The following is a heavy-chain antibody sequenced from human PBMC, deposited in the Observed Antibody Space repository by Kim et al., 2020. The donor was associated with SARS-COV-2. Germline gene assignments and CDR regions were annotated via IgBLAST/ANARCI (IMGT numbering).Heavy chain of an antibody. V-gene: IGHV4-34*01. D-gene: IGHD4-17*01. J-gene: IGHJ5*02. Sequence: LKSRVTISVDTSKNQFSLKLSSVTAADTAVYYCARGDLTTVKKRGSLDPWGQGTLVTVSS. CDR3: ARGDLTTVKKRGSLDP.